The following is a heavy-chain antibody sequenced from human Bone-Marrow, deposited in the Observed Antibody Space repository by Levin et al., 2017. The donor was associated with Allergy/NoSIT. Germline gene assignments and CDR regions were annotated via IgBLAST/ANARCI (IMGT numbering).Heavy chain of an antibody. CDR3: ARPDCSGTSCYYFFDS. CDR1: GFTFSRYS. V-gene: IGHV3-48*02. Sequence: GGSLRLSCAASGFTFSRYSMNWVRQAPGRGLEWVSYISRSSSTISYADSVKGRFTISRDNAKNSLYLQMNSLRDEDTAVYYCARPDCSGTSCYYFFDSWGQGTLGTVSS. J-gene: IGHJ4*02. D-gene: IGHD2-2*01. CDR2: ISRSSSTI.